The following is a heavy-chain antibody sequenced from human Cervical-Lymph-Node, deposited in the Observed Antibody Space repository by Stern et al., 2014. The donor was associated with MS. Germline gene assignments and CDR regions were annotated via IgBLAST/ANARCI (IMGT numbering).Heavy chain of an antibody. CDR3: ARDAHGDSFDY. CDR2: INPSGGST. V-gene: IGHV1-46*02. Sequence: QVQLVESGAEVKKPGASVKVSCKASGYTFNRYYIHWVRQAPGQGLEWMGMINPSGGSTNYAQKFQGRVTMTRDTSTSTVYMELNSLRSDDTATYYCARDAHGDSFDYWGQGTLVTVSS. J-gene: IGHJ4*02. CDR1: GYTFNRYY. D-gene: IGHD4-17*01.